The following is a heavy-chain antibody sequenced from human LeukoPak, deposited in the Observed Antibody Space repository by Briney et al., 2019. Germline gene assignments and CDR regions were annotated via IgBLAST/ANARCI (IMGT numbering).Heavy chain of an antibody. CDR1: RASFTTYY. CDR2: IYYSGST. D-gene: IGHD4-17*01. V-gene: IGHV4-59*01. Sequence: SETLSLTCTVSRASFTTYYWSWIRQPPGKGLEWIGYIYYSGSTSYNPSLKGRVTMSVDTSKNQFSLRLSSVTAADTAVYYCARGSDFGDFWGQGTLVTVSS. J-gene: IGHJ4*02. CDR3: ARGSDFGDF.